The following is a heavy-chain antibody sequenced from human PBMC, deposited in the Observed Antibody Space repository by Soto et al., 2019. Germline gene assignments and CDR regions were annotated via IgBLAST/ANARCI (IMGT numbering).Heavy chain of an antibody. Sequence: EVQVVESGGGLVKPGGSLRLSCAASGFTFSSSDMNWVRQAPGKGLEGVSSIDTGTRHVYYADSVRGRFTISRDDAKNSLYLQMNSLRVEDTALYYCARRTVTTYHYFDYWGQGTLVTVSS. CDR3: ARRTVTTYHYFDY. J-gene: IGHJ4*02. CDR2: IDTGTRHV. D-gene: IGHD4-17*01. V-gene: IGHV3-21*01. CDR1: GFTFSSSD.